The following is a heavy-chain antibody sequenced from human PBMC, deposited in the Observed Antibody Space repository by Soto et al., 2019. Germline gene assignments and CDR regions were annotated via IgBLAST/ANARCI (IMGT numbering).Heavy chain of an antibody. J-gene: IGHJ4*02. Sequence: GGSLRLSCAASGFTFSSYGMHWVRQAPGKGLEWVAAIWYDGSNKYYADSVKGRFTISRDNSKNTLYLQMNSLRAEDTAVYYCARDGYGSGSYYIDYSGQGTLVTVSS. D-gene: IGHD3-10*01. V-gene: IGHV3-33*01. CDR1: GFTFSSYG. CDR3: ARDGYGSGSYYIDY. CDR2: IWYDGSNK.